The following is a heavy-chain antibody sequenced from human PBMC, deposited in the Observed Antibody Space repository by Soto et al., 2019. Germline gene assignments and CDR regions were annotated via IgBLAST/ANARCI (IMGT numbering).Heavy chain of an antibody. CDR2: ISYDGRNK. CDR1: GFIFSSYA. J-gene: IGHJ4*02. D-gene: IGHD2-8*02. Sequence: GGTLRLSCAASGFIFSSYAMHWVRQAPGKGLEWVAVISYDGRNKNYADSVKGRITISRDNSKNTLYLQMNSLRAEDTAVYYCSTGGGVGRPFDSWGQGTLVTVS. CDR3: STGGGVGRPFDS. V-gene: IGHV3-30*04.